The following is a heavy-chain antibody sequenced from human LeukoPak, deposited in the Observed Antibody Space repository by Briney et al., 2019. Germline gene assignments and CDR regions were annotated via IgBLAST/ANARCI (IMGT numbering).Heavy chain of an antibody. CDR1: AFSFRSYE. CDR3: ARESIAVAGSFFVY. D-gene: IGHD6-19*01. CDR2: ISDTGSTI. V-gene: IGHV3-48*03. Sequence: SLSPSRAVSAFSFRSYEMNCVRQAARKGLEWDSYISDTGSTINYADFMKGRFTISRDNAKNSPFIQMNCLITEHTAVSYCARESIAVAGSFFVYGGQGNRVTVFS. J-gene: IGHJ4*02.